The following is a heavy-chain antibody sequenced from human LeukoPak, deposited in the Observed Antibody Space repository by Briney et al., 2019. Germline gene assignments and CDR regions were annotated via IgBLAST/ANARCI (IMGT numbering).Heavy chain of an antibody. Sequence: GGSLRLSCAASGFTFSSYEMNWVRQAPGKGLEWVSYISSSGSTIYYADSVKGRFTISRDNAKNSLYLQMNSLRAEDTAVYYCARGAVAGRIGYFRHWGQGTLVTVSS. D-gene: IGHD6-19*01. CDR3: ARGAVAGRIGYFRH. CDR1: GFTFSSYE. J-gene: IGHJ1*01. CDR2: ISSSGSTI. V-gene: IGHV3-48*03.